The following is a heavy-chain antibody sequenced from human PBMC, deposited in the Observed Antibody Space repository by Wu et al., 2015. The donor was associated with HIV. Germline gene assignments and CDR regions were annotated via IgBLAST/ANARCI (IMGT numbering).Heavy chain of an antibody. CDR3: AREAHSGTNTGLDV. D-gene: IGHD3-10*01. CDR2: ISPSDEFT. J-gene: IGHJ6*02. V-gene: IGHV1-46*01. Sequence: QVQLVQSGAELKKPGASVKVSCKASGFTLITYHMHWVRQAPGQGLEWMALISPSDEFTIYAEKFRGRVTVTRDTSTSTLYMEVNSLSSEDTAVYYCAREAHSGTNTGLDVWGQGTTVSVSS. CDR1: GFTLITYH.